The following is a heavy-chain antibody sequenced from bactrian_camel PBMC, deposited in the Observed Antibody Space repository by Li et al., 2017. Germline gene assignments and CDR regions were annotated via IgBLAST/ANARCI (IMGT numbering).Heavy chain of an antibody. CDR3: AANCEINELVPGGLTFGY. D-gene: IGHD1*01. CDR1: EYRYSEHC. V-gene: IGHV3S53*01. CDR2: IHESGTR. J-gene: IGHJ6*01. Sequence: VQLVESGGDSVQAGGPLRLSCQASEYRYSEHCMAWFRQAPGQDREVVATIHESGTRKYSDSVNGRFTISKGDSGYILYLEMNSLKPEDAGMDFCAANCEINELVPGGLTFGYWGQGTQVTVS.